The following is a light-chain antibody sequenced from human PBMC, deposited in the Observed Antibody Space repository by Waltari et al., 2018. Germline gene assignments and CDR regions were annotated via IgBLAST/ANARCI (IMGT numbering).Light chain of an antibody. CDR1: QSVRNN. CDR3: QQYNNWPPWT. J-gene: IGKJ1*01. V-gene: IGKV3-15*01. CDR2: GAS. Sequence: EIVMTQSPATLSVSPGERATLPCRASQSVRNNLVWYQQKPGQAPRLLNYGASTRVTGIPARFSGSGSGTEFTFTISSLQSEDFAVYYCQQYNNWPPWTFGQGTKVEIK.